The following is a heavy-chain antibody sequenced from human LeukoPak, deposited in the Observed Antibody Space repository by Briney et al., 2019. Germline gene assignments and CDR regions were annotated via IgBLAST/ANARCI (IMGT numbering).Heavy chain of an antibody. Sequence: PGGSLRLSCAASGFTFSSYGMSWVRQAPGKGLEWVSSISSNSRYIYYADSMRGRFTISRDNAKNSLYLQMNSLKPEDTAVYYCARVAEAAAFDSWGQGTLDTVSS. D-gene: IGHD6-13*01. J-gene: IGHJ4*02. V-gene: IGHV3-21*06. CDR3: ARVAEAAAFDS. CDR1: GFTFSSYG. CDR2: ISSNSRYI.